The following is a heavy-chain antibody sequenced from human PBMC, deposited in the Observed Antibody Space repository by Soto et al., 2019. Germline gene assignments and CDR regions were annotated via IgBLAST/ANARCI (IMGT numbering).Heavy chain of an antibody. CDR3: ARDVEVAVDYYYYYGMDV. CDR1: GGTFSSYD. V-gene: IGHV1-69*13. D-gene: IGHD6-19*01. Sequence: GASVKVSCKASGGTFSSYDIGRVRQAPGQGLEWMGGIIPIFGTANYAQKFQGRVTITADESTSTAYMELSSLRSEDTAVYYCARDVEVAVDYYYYYGMDVWGQGNTVTVSS. J-gene: IGHJ6*02. CDR2: IIPIFGTA.